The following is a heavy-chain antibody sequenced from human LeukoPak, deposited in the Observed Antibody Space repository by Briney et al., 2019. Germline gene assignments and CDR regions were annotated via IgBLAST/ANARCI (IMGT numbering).Heavy chain of an antibody. D-gene: IGHD4-17*01. CDR1: GYTFTSYG. V-gene: IGHV1-18*01. Sequence: GASVKVSCKASGYTFTSYGISWVRQAPGQGLEWMGWISAYNGNTNYAQKLQGRVTMTTDTSTSTAYMELRSLRSDDTAVYYCASSTAYGDATKDYYYYGMDVWGQGTTVTVSS. CDR3: ASSTAYGDATKDYYYYGMDV. J-gene: IGHJ6*02. CDR2: ISAYNGNT.